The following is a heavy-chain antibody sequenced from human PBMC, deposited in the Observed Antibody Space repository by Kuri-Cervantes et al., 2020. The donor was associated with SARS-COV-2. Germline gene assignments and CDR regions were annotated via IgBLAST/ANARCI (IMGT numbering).Heavy chain of an antibody. CDR1: GFTFSSYS. CDR2: IWYDGSNK. V-gene: IGHV3-33*01. D-gene: IGHD3-22*01. Sequence: GGSLRLSCAASGFTFSSYSMHWVRQAPGKGLEWVAFIWYDGSNKYYADSVKGRFTISRDNFKNTVYLQMNSLRAEDTAVYYCARPSNFHHDSGAYVWGQGTTVTVSS. J-gene: IGHJ6*02. CDR3: ARPSNFHHDSGAYV.